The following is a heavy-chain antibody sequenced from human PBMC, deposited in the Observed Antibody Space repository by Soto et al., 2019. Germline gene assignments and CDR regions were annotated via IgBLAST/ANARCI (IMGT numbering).Heavy chain of an antibody. D-gene: IGHD4-4*01. CDR2: INSSSSTI. CDR1: GFTFSSYW. V-gene: IGHV3-48*04. Sequence: GGSLRLSCAASGFTFSSYWMSWVRQAPGKGLVWVSYINSSSSTINYADSAKGRFTISRDNAKNTLYLQMNSLRAEDTAVYYCARGSNHFDYWGQGTLVTVSS. J-gene: IGHJ4*02. CDR3: ARGSNHFDY.